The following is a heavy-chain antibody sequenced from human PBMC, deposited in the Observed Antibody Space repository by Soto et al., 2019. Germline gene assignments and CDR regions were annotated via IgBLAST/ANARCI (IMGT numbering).Heavy chain of an antibody. CDR1: GFTFSSYS. V-gene: IGHV3-21*01. J-gene: IGHJ4*02. CDR3: ARDPHPGGRYFDWLFPL. D-gene: IGHD3-9*01. CDR2: ISSSSSYI. Sequence: GGSLRLSCAASGFTFSSYSINWVRQAPGKGLEWVSSISSSSSYIYYADSVKGRFTISRDNAKNSLYLQMNSLRAEDTAVYYCARDPHPGGRYFDWLFPLWGQGTLVTVSS.